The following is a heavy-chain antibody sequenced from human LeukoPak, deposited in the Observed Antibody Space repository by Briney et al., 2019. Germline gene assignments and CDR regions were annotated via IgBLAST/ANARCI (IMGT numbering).Heavy chain of an antibody. CDR3: ARAPSEADH. V-gene: IGHV3-30-3*01. CDR2: ISYDGSTK. CDR1: GFSFSTYA. Sequence: GGSLRLSCAASGFSFSTYAMHWVRQAPGKGLEWVAVISYDGSTKYYGDSVKGRFTISSDNSKNTVYLQMNSLRTEDTAVYYCARAPSEADHWGQGTLVTVSS. J-gene: IGHJ4*02.